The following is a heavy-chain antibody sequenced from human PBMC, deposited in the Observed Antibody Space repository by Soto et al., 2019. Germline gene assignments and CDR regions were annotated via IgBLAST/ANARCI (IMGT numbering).Heavy chain of an antibody. Sequence: PSETLSLTCTVSGGSISSYYWSWIRQPPGKGLEWIGYIYYSGSTNYNPSLKSRVTISVDTSKNQFSLKLSSVTAADTAVYYCARDPGLRLNTPFNDYSNPFRYYYYGMDVWGQGTTVTVS. CDR2: IYYSGST. J-gene: IGHJ6*02. CDR1: GGSISSYY. V-gene: IGHV4-59*01. CDR3: ARDPGLRLNTPFNDYSNPFRYYYYGMDV. D-gene: IGHD4-4*01.